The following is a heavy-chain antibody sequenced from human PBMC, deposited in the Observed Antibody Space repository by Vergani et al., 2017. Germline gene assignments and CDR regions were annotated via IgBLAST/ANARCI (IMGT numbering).Heavy chain of an antibody. CDR2: IIPSFGTA. J-gene: IGHJ3*02. CDR3: AGLSSDIVVVVAATHDAFDI. V-gene: IGHV1-69*01. D-gene: IGHD2-15*01. Sequence: QVQLVQSGAEVKKPGSSVKVSCKASGGTFSSYAISWVRQAPGQGLEWMGGIIPSFGTANYAQKFQGRVTITADESTSTAYMELSSLRSEDTAVYSCAGLSSDIVVVVAATHDAFDIWGQGTMVTVSS. CDR1: GGTFSSYA.